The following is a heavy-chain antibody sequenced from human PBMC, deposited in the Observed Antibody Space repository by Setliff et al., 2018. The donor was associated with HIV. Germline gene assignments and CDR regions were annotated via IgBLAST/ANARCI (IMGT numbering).Heavy chain of an antibody. Sequence: SETLSLTCTVSGDSITSPSSYWGWIRQPPGKGLEWIGNVHFGGSTYYNPSLKSRVTISVDTSENQFPLRLNSVTAADTAVYYCARYRYSYDSSGYGRWFDPWGQGTLVTVSS. J-gene: IGHJ5*02. D-gene: IGHD3-22*01. V-gene: IGHV4-39*01. CDR2: VHFGGST. CDR1: GDSITSPSSY. CDR3: ARYRYSYDSSGYGRWFDP.